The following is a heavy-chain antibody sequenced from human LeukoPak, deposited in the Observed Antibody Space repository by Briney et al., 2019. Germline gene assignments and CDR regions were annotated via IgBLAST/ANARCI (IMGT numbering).Heavy chain of an antibody. V-gene: IGHV3-23*01. Sequence: PGGSLRLSCEASGFTFSAYAMTWVRQAPGKGLEWVSTIGAGDGNTHYADSVKGRFTISRDNSKNTLYLQMNSLRAEDTAEYYCGKGHQFCSSGNCNSPVDYWGQGTLVTVSS. CDR3: GKGHQFCSSGNCNSPVDY. D-gene: IGHD2-15*01. CDR2: IGAGDGNT. CDR1: GFTFSAYA. J-gene: IGHJ4*02.